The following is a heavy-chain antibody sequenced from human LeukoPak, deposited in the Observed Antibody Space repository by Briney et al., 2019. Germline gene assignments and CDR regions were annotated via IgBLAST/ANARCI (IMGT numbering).Heavy chain of an antibody. CDR1: GFTFSSYG. CDR3: AKLIDYGGNSVSY. CDR2: TSYDGSNK. J-gene: IGHJ4*02. V-gene: IGHV3-30*18. D-gene: IGHD4-23*01. Sequence: GRSLRLSCAASGFTFSSYGMHWVRQAPGKGLEWVAVTSYDGSNKYYADSVKGRFTISRDNSKNTLYLQMNSLRAEDTAVYYCAKLIDYGGNSVSYWGQGTLVTVSS.